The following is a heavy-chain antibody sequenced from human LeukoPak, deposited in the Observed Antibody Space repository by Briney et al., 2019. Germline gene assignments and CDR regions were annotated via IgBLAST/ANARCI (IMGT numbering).Heavy chain of an antibody. CDR1: GFTFSSYS. Sequence: GGSLRLSCAASGFTFSSYSMNWVRQAPGKGLEWVANIKQDGSEKYYVDSVKGRFTISRDNAKNSLYLQMNSLRAEDTAVYYCARAGAWWELLHFDYWGQGTLVTVSS. V-gene: IGHV3-7*04. D-gene: IGHD1-26*01. CDR3: ARAGAWWELLHFDY. CDR2: IKQDGSEK. J-gene: IGHJ4*02.